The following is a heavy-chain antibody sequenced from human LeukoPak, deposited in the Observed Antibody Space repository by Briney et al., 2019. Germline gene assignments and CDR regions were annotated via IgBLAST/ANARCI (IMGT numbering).Heavy chain of an antibody. D-gene: IGHD2-15*01. CDR2: IYETGST. CDR3: ARHSGSGYYFYFYTMDV. CDR1: GASISSSTYY. J-gene: IGHJ6*01. V-gene: IGHV4-39*01. Sequence: SETLSLTCTVSGASISSSTYYWGWIRQPPGKGLEWIGCIYETGSTYYKSSLKSRVTISVDTSKNQFSLKLSSVTAADTAVYYCARHSGSGYYFYFYTMDVWGQGATVTVSS.